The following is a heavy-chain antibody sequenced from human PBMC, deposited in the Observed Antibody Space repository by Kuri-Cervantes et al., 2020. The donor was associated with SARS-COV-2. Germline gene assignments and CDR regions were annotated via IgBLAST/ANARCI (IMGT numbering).Heavy chain of an antibody. Sequence: GGSLRLSCAASGFTFNSYVMSWVRQAPGKGLEWVSAISARGGGTYYADSVKGRFTISRDNSKNTLYLQMNSLRAEDTAVYYCAKVLKRNSGWYGYFQHWGQGTLVTVSS. CDR3: AKVLKRNSGWYGYFQH. CDR2: ISARGGGT. D-gene: IGHD6-19*01. J-gene: IGHJ1*01. CDR1: GFTFNSYV. V-gene: IGHV3-23*01.